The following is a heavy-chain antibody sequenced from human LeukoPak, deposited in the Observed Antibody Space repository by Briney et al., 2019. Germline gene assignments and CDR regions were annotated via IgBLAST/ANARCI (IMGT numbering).Heavy chain of an antibody. Sequence: PSETLSLTCAVSGYSISSGYYWGWIRQPPGEGLEWIGSIYHSGSTYYNPSLKSRVTISVDTSKNQFSLKLSSVTAADTAVYYCARERYSYDDYWGQGTLVTVSS. J-gene: IGHJ4*02. CDR1: GYSISSGYY. D-gene: IGHD5-18*01. CDR2: IYHSGST. CDR3: ARERYSYDDY. V-gene: IGHV4-38-2*02.